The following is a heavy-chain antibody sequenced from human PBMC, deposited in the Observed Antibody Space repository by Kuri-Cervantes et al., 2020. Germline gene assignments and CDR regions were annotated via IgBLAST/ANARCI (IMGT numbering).Heavy chain of an antibody. CDR2: INAGNGNT. J-gene: IGHJ4*02. CDR3: ARDGECGGDCYANY. Sequence: ASVKVSCKASGYTFISYGISWVRQAPGQGLEWMGWINAGNGNTKYSQKFQGRVTITRDTSASTAYMELSSLRSEDTAVYFCARDGECGGDCYANYWGQGTLVTVSS. CDR1: GYTFISYG. D-gene: IGHD2-21*02. V-gene: IGHV1-18*01.